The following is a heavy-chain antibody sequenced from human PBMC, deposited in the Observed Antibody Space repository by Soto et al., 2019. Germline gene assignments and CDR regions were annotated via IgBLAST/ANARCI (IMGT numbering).Heavy chain of an antibody. Sequence: SETLSLTCTVSGGSISSSSYYWGWIRQPPGKGLEWIGSIYYSGSTYYNPSLKSRVTISVDTSKNQFSLKLSSVTAADTAVYYCARQEHLDAFDIWGQGTMVTVSS. J-gene: IGHJ3*02. V-gene: IGHV4-39*01. D-gene: IGHD1-1*01. CDR2: IYYSGST. CDR1: GGSISSSSYY. CDR3: ARQEHLDAFDI.